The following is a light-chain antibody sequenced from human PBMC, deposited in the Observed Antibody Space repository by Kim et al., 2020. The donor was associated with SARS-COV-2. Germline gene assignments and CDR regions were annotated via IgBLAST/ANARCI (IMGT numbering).Light chain of an antibody. CDR3: QQSYCLPLT. J-gene: IGKJ3*01. CDR1: QPISTW. Sequence: ASVGDRVTITCRSSQPISTWLAWYQQKPGKAPQLLIYATSDLQSGVPSRFSGSGSGTEFTLTINSLQPEDVATYSCQQSYCLPLTFGPGTKVDIK. CDR2: ATS. V-gene: IGKV1-12*01.